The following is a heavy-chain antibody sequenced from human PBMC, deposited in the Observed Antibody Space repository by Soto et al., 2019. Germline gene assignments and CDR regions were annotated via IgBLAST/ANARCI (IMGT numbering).Heavy chain of an antibody. CDR1: GGSISSYY. CDR2: IYYSVST. CDR3: ARGSTGYSSSWYMY. Sequence: PSETLSLTCTVSGGSISSYYWSWIRQPPGKVLEWIGYIYYSVSTNYNPSLNSRVTISVDTSKNQFSLKLSSVTAADSAVYYCARGSTGYSSSWYMYWGQGTLVTVSS. V-gene: IGHV4-59*08. D-gene: IGHD6-13*01. J-gene: IGHJ4*02.